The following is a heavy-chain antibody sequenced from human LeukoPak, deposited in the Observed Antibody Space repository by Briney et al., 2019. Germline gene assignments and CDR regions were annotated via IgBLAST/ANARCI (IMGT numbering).Heavy chain of an antibody. J-gene: IGHJ4*02. CDR1: GFPFSGYA. V-gene: IGHV3-30*03. Sequence: GRSLRLSCAASGFPFSGYAMNWVRQAPGKGLKWVTLISHNGSDQKYADSVKGRFTISRDNSKNTLFLQMNSLSAEDTAIYYCASTRQWPDTAPFDYWGQGALVTVSS. CDR3: ASTRQWPDTAPFDY. D-gene: IGHD6-19*01. CDR2: ISHNGSDQ.